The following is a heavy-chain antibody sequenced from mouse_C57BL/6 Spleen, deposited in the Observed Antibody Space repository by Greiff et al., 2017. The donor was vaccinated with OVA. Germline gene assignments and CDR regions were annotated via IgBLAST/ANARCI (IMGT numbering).Heavy chain of an antibody. D-gene: IGHD2-4*01. CDR1: GYTFTDYY. V-gene: IGHV1-76*01. J-gene: IGHJ2*01. CDR2: IYPGSGNT. Sequence: QVQLQQSGAELVRPGASVKLSCKASGYTFTDYYINWVKQRPGQGLEWIARIYPGSGNTYYNEKFKGKATLTAEKSSSTAYMQLSSLTSEDSAVYFCARSANDYDSYYFDYWGQGTTLTVSS. CDR3: ARSANDYDSYYFDY.